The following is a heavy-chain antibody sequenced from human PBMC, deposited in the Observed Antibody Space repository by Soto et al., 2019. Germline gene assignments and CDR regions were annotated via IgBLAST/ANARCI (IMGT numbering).Heavy chain of an antibody. D-gene: IGHD3-22*01. J-gene: IGHJ5*02. CDR1: GFTFSSYA. Sequence: PGGSLRLSCAASGFTFSSYAMSWVRQAPGKGLEWVSAISGSGGSTYYADSVKGRFTISRDNSKNTLYLQMNSLRAEDTAVHYCAKGVYDSSGYYVGYNWFDPWGQGTLVTVSS. CDR3: AKGVYDSSGYYVGYNWFDP. CDR2: ISGSGGST. V-gene: IGHV3-23*01.